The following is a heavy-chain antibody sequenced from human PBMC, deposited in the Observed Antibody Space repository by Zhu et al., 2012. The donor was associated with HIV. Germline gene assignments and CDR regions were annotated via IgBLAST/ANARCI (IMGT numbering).Heavy chain of an antibody. CDR1: GGSISSYY. CDR2: VYYSGST. V-gene: IGHV4-59*01. D-gene: IGHD5-24*01. CDR3: AREPEDGYNYWYFDL. J-gene: IGHJ2*01. Sequence: QVQLQESGPGLVKPSETLSLTCTVSGGSISSYYWSWIRQPPGKGLEWIGYVYYSGSTNYNPSLESRVTISVDTSKNQFSLKLSSVTAADTAVYYCAREPEDGYNYWYFDLWGRGTLVTVSS.